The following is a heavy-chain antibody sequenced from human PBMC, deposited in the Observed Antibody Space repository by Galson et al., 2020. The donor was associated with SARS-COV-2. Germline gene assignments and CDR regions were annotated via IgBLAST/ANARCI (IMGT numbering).Heavy chain of an antibody. CDR3: ATAYAASYYGSGSYLGY. V-gene: IGHV1-24*01. CDR2: FDPEDGET. CDR1: GYTLTELS. D-gene: IGHD3-10*01. J-gene: IGHJ4*02. Sequence: ASVKVSSKVSGYTLTELSMHWVRQAPGKGLEWMGGFDPEDGETIYAQKFQGRVTMTEDTSTDTAYMELSSLRSEDTAVYYCATAYAASYYGSGSYLGYWGQGTLVTVSS.